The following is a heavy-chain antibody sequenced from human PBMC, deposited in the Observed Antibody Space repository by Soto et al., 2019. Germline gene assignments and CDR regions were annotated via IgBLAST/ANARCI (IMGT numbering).Heavy chain of an antibody. V-gene: IGHV4-39*01. J-gene: IGHJ4*02. CDR1: GGSLSSSSYY. CDR2: IYYSGST. D-gene: IGHD6-13*01. CDR3: ASYSSSWYKPTIDY. Sequence: SETLSLTCTVSGGSLSSSSYYWGWIRQPPGKGLEWIGSIYYSGSTYYNPSLKSRVTISVDTSKNQFSLKLSSVTAADTAVYYCASYSSSWYKPTIDYWGQGTLVTVSS.